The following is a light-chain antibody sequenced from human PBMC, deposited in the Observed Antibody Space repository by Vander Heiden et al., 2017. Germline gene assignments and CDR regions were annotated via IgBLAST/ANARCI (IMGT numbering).Light chain of an antibody. V-gene: IGKV1-5*01. CDR2: DAS. CDR1: QSIRSW. CDR3: QQYNSYSPWT. J-gene: IGKJ1*01. Sequence: DIQITQSPSTLSASVGDRVTITCRASQSIRSWLAWYQQKPGKAPKLLIYDASSLESGVPSRFSGSGYGTEFTLTISSLQPDDFAPYSCQQYNSYSPWTFGQGTKVEIK.